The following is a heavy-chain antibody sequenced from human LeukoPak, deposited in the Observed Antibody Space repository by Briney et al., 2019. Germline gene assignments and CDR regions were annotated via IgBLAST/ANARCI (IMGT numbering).Heavy chain of an antibody. CDR3: ARVGGGYYYDSSGYLDY. CDR2: ISYDGGNK. Sequence: GGSLRLSCVASGFTFSSYGMHWVRQAPGKGLEWVAVISYDGGNKYFADSVKGRFTISRDNAKNSLYLQMNSLRAEDTAVYYCARVGGGYYYDSSGYLDYWGQGTLVTVSS. V-gene: IGHV3-30*03. J-gene: IGHJ4*02. CDR1: GFTFSSYG. D-gene: IGHD3-22*01.